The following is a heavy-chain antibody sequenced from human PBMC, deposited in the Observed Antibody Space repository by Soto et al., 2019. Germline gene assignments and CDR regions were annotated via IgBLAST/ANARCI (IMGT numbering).Heavy chain of an antibody. J-gene: IGHJ4*02. D-gene: IGHD4-17*01. V-gene: IGHV1-18*01. CDR1: GYTFTSYG. CDR2: ISAYNGNT. CDR3: AIPGLYGDYVYYFDY. Sequence: ASVKVSCKASGYTFTSYGISWVRQAPGQGLEWMGWISAYNGNTNYAQKLQGRVTMTTDTSTSTAYMELRSLRSDDTAVYYCAIPGLYGDYVYYFDYWGQGTLVTVSS.